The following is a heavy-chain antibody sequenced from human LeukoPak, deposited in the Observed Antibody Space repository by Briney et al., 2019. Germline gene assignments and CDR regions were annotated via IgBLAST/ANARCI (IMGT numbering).Heavy chain of an antibody. Sequence: EASVKDSCKASGYTFTSYGISGVRQAPGQGREWMGWISAYNGNTNYAQKLQGRVTMTTDTSTSTAYIELRSLRSDDTAVYYCARVGITTYDYYYYYGMDVWGQGTTVTVSS. CDR1: GYTFTSYG. CDR3: ARVGITTYDYYYYYGMDV. V-gene: IGHV1-18*01. J-gene: IGHJ6*02. CDR2: ISAYNGNT. D-gene: IGHD3-3*01.